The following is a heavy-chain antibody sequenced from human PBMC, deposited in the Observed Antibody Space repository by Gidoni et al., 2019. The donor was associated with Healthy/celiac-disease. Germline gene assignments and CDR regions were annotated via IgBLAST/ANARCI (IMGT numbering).Heavy chain of an antibody. V-gene: IGHV1-2*06. CDR1: GYTFTGYY. CDR3: ARGITISLFP. CDR2: INPNSGGT. J-gene: IGHJ5*02. Sequence: QVQLVPSGAEVTKPGASVTVSCKASGYTFTGYYMHWVRQAPGQGLEWMGRINPNSGGTNDAQKCQGRVTMTRDTSISTAYMELSRRRSDDTAVYYCARGITISLFPGGQGTLVTVSS. D-gene: IGHD3-3*01.